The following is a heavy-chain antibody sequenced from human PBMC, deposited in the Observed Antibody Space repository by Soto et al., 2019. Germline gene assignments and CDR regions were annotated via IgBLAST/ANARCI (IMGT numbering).Heavy chain of an antibody. J-gene: IGHJ4*02. V-gene: IGHV3-23*01. CDR2: FSATSENT. CDR1: GFFFSSYT. Sequence: EVQLLESGGGLVQPGGSLRLSCVGSGFFFSSYTMNWVRQAPGKGLEWVSSFSATSENTYYADSVRGRFTISRDNSKNSLFLQMNSLTAEDTAMYYCAKARDQQWVRLPFDYWCQGILVIVSS. D-gene: IGHD6-19*01. CDR3: AKARDQQWVRLPFDY.